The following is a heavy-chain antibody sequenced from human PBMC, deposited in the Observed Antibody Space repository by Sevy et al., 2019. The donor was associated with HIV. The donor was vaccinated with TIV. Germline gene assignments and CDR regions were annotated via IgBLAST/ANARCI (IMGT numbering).Heavy chain of an antibody. Sequence: GGSLRLSCAASGFTFSSYWMHWVRQAPGKGLVWVSPINSDGSSTSYADSVKGRFTISRDNAKNTLYLQMNSLRAEDTAVYYCAGSRVYDSSGYFYGMDVWGQGTTVTVSS. J-gene: IGHJ6*02. D-gene: IGHD3-22*01. CDR3: AGSRVYDSSGYFYGMDV. CDR2: INSDGSST. V-gene: IGHV3-74*01. CDR1: GFTFSSYW.